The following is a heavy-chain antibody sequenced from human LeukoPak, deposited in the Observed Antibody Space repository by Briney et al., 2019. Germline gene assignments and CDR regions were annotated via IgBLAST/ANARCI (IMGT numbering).Heavy chain of an antibody. CDR2: FDPEDGET. Sequence: ATVKVSCKVSGYSLTELSMHWVRQAPGKGLEWMGGFDPEDGETIYAQKFQGRVTMTEDTSTDTAYMELRSLRSEDTAVYYCATHGPTGYYDDYWGQGTLVTVSS. D-gene: IGHD3-22*01. V-gene: IGHV1-24*01. CDR3: ATHGPTGYYDDY. J-gene: IGHJ4*02. CDR1: GYSLTELS.